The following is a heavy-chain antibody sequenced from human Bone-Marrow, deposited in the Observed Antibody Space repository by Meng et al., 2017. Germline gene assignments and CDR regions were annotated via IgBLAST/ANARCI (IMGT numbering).Heavy chain of an antibody. CDR3: TTTIY. CDR2: IKSNVDGGTT. V-gene: IGHV3-15*01. D-gene: IGHD5-24*01. Sequence: GESLKISCAASGFTFTNAWMNWVRQAPGKGLEWIGLIKSNVDGGTTDYAAPVKGKFTISRDDSKNTLYLHMNSLKIEDTAFYYCTTTIYWGHGTLVTVSS. CDR1: GFTFTNAW. J-gene: IGHJ4*01.